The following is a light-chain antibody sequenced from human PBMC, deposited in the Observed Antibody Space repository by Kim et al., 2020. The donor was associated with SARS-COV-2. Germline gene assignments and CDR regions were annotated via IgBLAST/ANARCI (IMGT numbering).Light chain of an antibody. Sequence: DIQMTQSPSSLSAAVGERVTITCRASQDISHHLAWYQQNPDKVPKLLIYAASALQTGVPSRFSGSGSGTEFTLSISSLQPEDFATYYCQQYNFYPWTFGQGTKVDIK. J-gene: IGKJ1*01. CDR3: QQYNFYPWT. CDR1: QDISHH. CDR2: AAS. V-gene: IGKV1-27*01.